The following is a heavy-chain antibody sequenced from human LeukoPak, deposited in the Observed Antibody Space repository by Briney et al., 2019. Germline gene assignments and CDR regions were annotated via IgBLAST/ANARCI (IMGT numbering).Heavy chain of an antibody. Sequence: GGSLRLSCVASGFTFDVYDMGWVRQAPGKGLEWVSTINWNGGSTGYADSVKGRFTISRDNAKNSLYLQMNSLRAEDTALYYCARVSDISVAAYFDYWGQGTLVTVSS. D-gene: IGHD6-19*01. CDR1: GFTFDVYD. V-gene: IGHV3-20*04. J-gene: IGHJ4*02. CDR3: ARVSDISVAAYFDY. CDR2: INWNGGST.